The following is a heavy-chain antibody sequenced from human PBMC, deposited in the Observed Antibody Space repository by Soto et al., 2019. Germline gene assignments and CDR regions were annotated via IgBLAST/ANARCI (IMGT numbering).Heavy chain of an antibody. Sequence: QVQLQESGPGLVKPSQTLSLTCVISGDSVSSNSAAWNWIRQSPSRGLEWLGRTYYRTRWYYDYAVSVRSRITGNPDTSKNQFSLPLTSLTPEDTAVYYCAGTTSHYWYYMDVWGKGTTVTVSS. CDR3: AGTTSHYWYYMDV. J-gene: IGHJ6*03. D-gene: IGHD1-7*01. CDR2: TYYRTRWYY. V-gene: IGHV6-1*01. CDR1: GDSVSSNSAA.